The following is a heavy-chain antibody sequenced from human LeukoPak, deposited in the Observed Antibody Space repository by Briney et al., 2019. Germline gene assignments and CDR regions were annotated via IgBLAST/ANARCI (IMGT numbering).Heavy chain of an antibody. D-gene: IGHD3-10*01. CDR1: GFSFSSFG. Sequence: GGSLRLSCTASGFSFSSFGMNWVRQAPGKGLEWVPYITSSGTSIYYADSVKGRFTISRDNAKNSLYLQMNSLRAEDTAVYYCARARDSGTYYTDYWGQGTLVTVSS. CDR3: ARARDSGTYYTDY. V-gene: IGHV3-48*04. J-gene: IGHJ4*02. CDR2: ITSSGTSI.